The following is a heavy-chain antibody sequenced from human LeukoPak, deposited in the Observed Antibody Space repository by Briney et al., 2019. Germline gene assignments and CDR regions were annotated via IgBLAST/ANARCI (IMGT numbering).Heavy chain of an antibody. V-gene: IGHV1-69*06. CDR2: IIPIFGTA. J-gene: IGHJ4*02. Sequence: SVKVSCKASGGTFSSYAISWVRQAPGQGLEWMGGIIPIFGTANYAQKFQGRVTITADKSTSTAYMELSSVTAADTAVYYCARVAAGPISSPWQPHDYWGQGTLVTVSS. CDR1: GGTFSSYA. CDR3: ARVAAGPISSPWQPHDY. D-gene: IGHD6-13*01.